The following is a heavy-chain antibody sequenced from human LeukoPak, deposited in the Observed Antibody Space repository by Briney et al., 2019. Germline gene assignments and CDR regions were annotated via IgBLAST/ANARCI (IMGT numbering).Heavy chain of an antibody. CDR1: GGTFSSYA. CDR3: AREAPDCGGDCYSGHFQH. J-gene: IGHJ1*01. D-gene: IGHD2-21*02. Sequence: SVKVSCKASGGTFSSYAISWGRQAPGQGLEWMGRIIPIFGIANYAQKFQGRVTITADKSTSTAYMELSSLRSEDTAVYYCAREAPDCGGDCYSGHFQHWGQGTLVTVSS. V-gene: IGHV1-69*04. CDR2: IIPIFGIA.